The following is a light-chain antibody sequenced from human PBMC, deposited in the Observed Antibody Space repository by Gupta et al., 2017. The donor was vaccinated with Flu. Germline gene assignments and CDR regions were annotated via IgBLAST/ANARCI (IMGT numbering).Light chain of an antibody. V-gene: IGKV3-11*01. CDR3: QQRSTRGT. J-gene: IGKJ4*01. CDR1: QSLATF. Sequence: LLTHSPDPLSFSPGERATLSCRASQSLATFLAWYQHKPGQAPRLLIYDASTRVSGIPDRFSGSGSGTDFTLTISSLEPEDSGVYYCQQRSTRGTFGGGTKVEIK. CDR2: DAS.